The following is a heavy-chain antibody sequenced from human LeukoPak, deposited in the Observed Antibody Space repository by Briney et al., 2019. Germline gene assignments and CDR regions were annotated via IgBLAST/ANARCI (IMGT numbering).Heavy chain of an antibody. V-gene: IGHV1-69*02. Sequence: SVKVSCKASVGTFSSYTISWVRQSPGQGLEWMGRIIPILGIANYAQKLQGKVTITTDKTTSTAYMELSSLRSEDTAVYYCASSTIFGVVTRPFDPWGQGTLVTVSS. CDR1: VGTFSSYT. CDR3: ASSTIFGVVTRPFDP. CDR2: IIPILGIA. J-gene: IGHJ5*02. D-gene: IGHD3-3*01.